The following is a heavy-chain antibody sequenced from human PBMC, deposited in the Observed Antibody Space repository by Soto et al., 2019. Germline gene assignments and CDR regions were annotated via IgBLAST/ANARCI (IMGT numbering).Heavy chain of an antibody. V-gene: IGHV3-30*18. Sequence: GSLRLSCAASGFTFSSYGMHWVRQAPGKGLEWVAVISYDGSNKYYADSVKGRFTISRDNSKNTLYPQMNSLRAEDTAVYYCAKGYDFWSGALYGMDVWGQGTTVTVSS. CDR2: ISYDGSNK. CDR3: AKGYDFWSGALYGMDV. CDR1: GFTFSSYG. D-gene: IGHD3-3*01. J-gene: IGHJ6*02.